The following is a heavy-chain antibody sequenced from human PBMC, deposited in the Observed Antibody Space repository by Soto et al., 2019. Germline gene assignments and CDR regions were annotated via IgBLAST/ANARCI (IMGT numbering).Heavy chain of an antibody. Sequence: QVQLQESGPGLVKPSETLSLTCTVSGGSISSYYWSWIRQPPGKGLVWIGYIYDSGYIYDSGSTNYNPSLKSRVTISVDTSKNQFSLKLSSVTAADTAVYYCARASYSSSIWGQGTLVTVSS. CDR3: ARASYSSSI. CDR2: IYDSGST. D-gene: IGHD6-6*01. J-gene: IGHJ4*02. CDR1: GGSISSYY. V-gene: IGHV4-59*01.